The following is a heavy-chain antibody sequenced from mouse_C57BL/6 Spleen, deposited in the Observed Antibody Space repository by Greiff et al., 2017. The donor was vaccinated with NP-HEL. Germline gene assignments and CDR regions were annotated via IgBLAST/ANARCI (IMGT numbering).Heavy chain of an antibody. Sequence: DVKLVEPGGGLVKPGGSLKLSCAASGFTFSDSGMHWVRQAPEKGLEWVAYISSGSSTIYYADTVKGRFTIPRDNAKNTLFLQMTSLRSEDTAMYYCARRIYFYGSSSYWYFDVWGTGTTVTVSS. CDR2: ISSGSSTI. CDR3: ARRIYFYGSSSYWYFDV. D-gene: IGHD1-1*01. J-gene: IGHJ1*03. CDR1: GFTFSDSG. V-gene: IGHV5-17*01.